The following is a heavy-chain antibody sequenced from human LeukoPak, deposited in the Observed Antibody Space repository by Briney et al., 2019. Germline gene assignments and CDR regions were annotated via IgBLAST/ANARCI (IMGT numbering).Heavy chain of an antibody. CDR3: ARVLAAAGTLHFDY. CDR1: GFTFSAYS. Sequence: PGGSLRLSCAASGFTFSAYSMNWVRQAPGKGLEWVSSISSRSSYIYYADSVKGRSTISRDDAKNSLYLQINSLRAEDTAVYYCARVLAAAGTLHFDYWGQGALVTVSS. J-gene: IGHJ4*02. D-gene: IGHD6-13*01. CDR2: ISSRSSYI. V-gene: IGHV3-21*01.